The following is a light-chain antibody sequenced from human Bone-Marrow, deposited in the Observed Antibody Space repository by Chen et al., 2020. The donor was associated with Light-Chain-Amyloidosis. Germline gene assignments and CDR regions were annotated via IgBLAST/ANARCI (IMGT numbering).Light chain of an antibody. V-gene: IGLV3-25*03. CDR3: QSADSSGTYEVI. Sequence: SYELTPPPSVSVSPGQTARITCSGDDLPTKYAYWYQQKPGQARVLVIHRDTERPSGISERFSGSSSGTTATLTISGVQAEDEADYHCQSADSSGTYEVIFGGGTKLTVL. CDR2: RDT. CDR1: DLPTKY. J-gene: IGLJ2*01.